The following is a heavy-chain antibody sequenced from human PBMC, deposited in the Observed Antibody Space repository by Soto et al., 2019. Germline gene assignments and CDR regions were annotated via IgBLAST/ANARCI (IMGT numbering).Heavy chain of an antibody. CDR1: GGSINSGGYY. D-gene: IGHD3-10*01. V-gene: IGHV4-31*03. J-gene: IGHJ4*02. Sequence: SETLSLTCTVSGGSINSGGYYWTWLRQHPGKGLEWLGYIADFGYTFYNPSLQSRVILSMDTSKSQFSLKLSSATAADTAVYFCARKQAGSFYGIDYWGQGTLVTVSS. CDR2: IADFGYT. CDR3: ARKQAGSFYGIDY.